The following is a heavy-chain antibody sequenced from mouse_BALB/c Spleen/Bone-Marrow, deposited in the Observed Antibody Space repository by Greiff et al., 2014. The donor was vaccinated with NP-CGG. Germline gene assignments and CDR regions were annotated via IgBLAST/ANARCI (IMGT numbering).Heavy chain of an antibody. V-gene: IGHV1-37*01. CDR3: GRGNYDYDSWFGY. D-gene: IGHD2-4*01. CDR1: GYSFTGYF. CDR2: INPYNGDP. Sequence: VQLQQSGPELVKPGASVKISCKASGYSFTGYFMNWMKQSHGKSLEWIGRINPYNGDPFYNQKFKGKATLTVDKSSSTAHMELLSPTSEDSAVYYCGRGNYDYDSWFGYWGQGTLVTVSA. J-gene: IGHJ3*01.